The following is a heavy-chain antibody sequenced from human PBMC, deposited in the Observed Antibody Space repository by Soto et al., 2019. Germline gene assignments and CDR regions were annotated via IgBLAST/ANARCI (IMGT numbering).Heavy chain of an antibody. J-gene: IGHJ6*02. Sequence: GGSLRLSCAASGFTFSSYGMHWVRQAPGKGLEWVAVIWYDGSNKYYADSVKGRFTISRDNSKNTLYLQMNSLRAEDTAVYYCASSGWTDYYYYGMDVWGQGTTVTVSS. CDR3: ASSGWTDYYYYGMDV. CDR2: IWYDGSNK. V-gene: IGHV3-33*01. D-gene: IGHD6-19*01. CDR1: GFTFSSYG.